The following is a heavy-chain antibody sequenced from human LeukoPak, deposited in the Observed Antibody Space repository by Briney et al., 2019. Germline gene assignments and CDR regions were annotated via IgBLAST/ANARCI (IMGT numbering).Heavy chain of an antibody. CDR3: AKDPNGSGSLLFDY. J-gene: IGHJ4*02. Sequence: GGSLRLTCAASGFTFSSYAMSWVRQAPGKGLEWVSAISGSGGSTYYADSVKGRFTISRDNSKNTLYLQMNSLRAEDTAVYYCAKDPNGSGSLLFDYWGQGTLVTVSS. CDR1: GFTFSSYA. V-gene: IGHV3-23*01. CDR2: ISGSGGST. D-gene: IGHD3-22*01.